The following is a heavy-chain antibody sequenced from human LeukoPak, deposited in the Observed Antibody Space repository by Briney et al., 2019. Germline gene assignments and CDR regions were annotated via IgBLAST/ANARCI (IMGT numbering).Heavy chain of an antibody. D-gene: IGHD4-23*01. CDR1: GFTFSSYG. Sequence: GGSLRLSCAAPGFTFSSYGMHWVRQAPGKGPEWVAVIWYDGSNKYYADSVKGRFTISRDNSKNTLYLQMNSLRAEDTAVYYCARDRSDGGFDYWGQGTLVTVSS. CDR3: ARDRSDGGFDY. J-gene: IGHJ4*02. CDR2: IWYDGSNK. V-gene: IGHV3-33*01.